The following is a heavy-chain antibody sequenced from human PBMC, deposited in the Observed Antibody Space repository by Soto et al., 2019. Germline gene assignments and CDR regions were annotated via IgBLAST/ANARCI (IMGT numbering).Heavy chain of an antibody. CDR1: GYNFATYW. CDR3: ARRKYCSTSSCYADYYYGMDV. CDR2: IDPSDSYT. J-gene: IGHJ6*02. D-gene: IGHD2-2*01. V-gene: IGHV5-10-1*01. Sequence: PGESLKISCKGSGYNFATYWIAWVRQLPGKGLEWMGRIDPSDSYTNYSPSFQGHVTISADKAINTAYLQWSSLKASDTAMYYCARRKYCSTSSCYADYYYGMDVWGQGATVTVSS.